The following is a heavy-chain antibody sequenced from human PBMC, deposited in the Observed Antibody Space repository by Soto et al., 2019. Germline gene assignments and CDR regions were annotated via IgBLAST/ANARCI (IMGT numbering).Heavy chain of an antibody. CDR3: ARSLTTVVTPDY. V-gene: IGHV1-69*13. D-gene: IGHD4-17*01. CDR2: IIPIFGTA. J-gene: IGHJ4*02. CDR1: GYTFTRSG. Sequence: GASVKVSCKASGYTFTRSGISWVRQAPGQGLEWMGGIIPIFGTANYAQKFQGRVTITADESTSTAYMELSSLRSEDTAVYYCARSLTTVVTPDYWGQGTLVTVSS.